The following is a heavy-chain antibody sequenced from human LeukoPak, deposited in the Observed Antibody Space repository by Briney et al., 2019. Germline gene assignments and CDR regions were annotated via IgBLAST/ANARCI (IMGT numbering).Heavy chain of an antibody. V-gene: IGHV3-48*03. CDR2: INRGGSTI. D-gene: IGHD3-22*01. Sequence: GGSLRLSCAASGFTFSSYEMNWVRQAPGKGLEWISYINRGGSTIYYADSVKGRFTISRDNAKNSLYLQMHSLRAEDTAVYYCAKDQSRGYYGSSGYYFWHGLDVWGQGTTVTVSS. CDR1: GFTFSSYE. CDR3: AKDQSRGYYGSSGYYFWHGLDV. J-gene: IGHJ6*02.